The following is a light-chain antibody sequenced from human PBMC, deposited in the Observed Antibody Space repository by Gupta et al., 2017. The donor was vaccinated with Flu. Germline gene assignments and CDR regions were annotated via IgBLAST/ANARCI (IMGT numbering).Light chain of an antibody. J-gene: IGLJ3*02. CDR2: END. CDR3: GTWDSSLSTVV. Sequence: TVTISCCGSSSNSGNYYVSWYQQFPGTAPKLLIYENDKRPSGFPDRFSGSKSGTSATLDITGLQTEDEADYYCGTWDSSLSTVVFGGGTKLTVL. V-gene: IGLV1-51*02. CDR1: SSNSGNYY.